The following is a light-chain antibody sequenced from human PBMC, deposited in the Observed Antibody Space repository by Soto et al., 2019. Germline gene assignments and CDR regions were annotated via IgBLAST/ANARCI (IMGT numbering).Light chain of an antibody. CDR1: QSVSNNY. J-gene: IGKJ1*01. CDR2: GSS. V-gene: IGKV3-11*01. Sequence: EIVLTQSPGTLSLSPGERATLSCRASQSVSNNYLAWYQQKPGQAPRLLIYGSSTRATGVPARFSGSGSGTDFTLTISDVQPEDFALYYCHQRQSWPRTFGQGTKVDI. CDR3: HQRQSWPRT.